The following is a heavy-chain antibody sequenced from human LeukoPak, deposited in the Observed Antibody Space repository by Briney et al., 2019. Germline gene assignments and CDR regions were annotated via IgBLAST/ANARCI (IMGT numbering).Heavy chain of an antibody. CDR3: ARDNWNYGSSMDV. Sequence: SETLSLTCTVSGGSVSSSSYYWSWIRQPPGKGLEWIGYIYYSGSTNYNPSLKSRVTISVDTSKNQFSLKLSSVTAADTAVYYCARDNWNYGSSMDVWGQGTTVTVSS. V-gene: IGHV4-61*01. J-gene: IGHJ6*02. D-gene: IGHD1-7*01. CDR1: GGSVSSSSYY. CDR2: IYYSGST.